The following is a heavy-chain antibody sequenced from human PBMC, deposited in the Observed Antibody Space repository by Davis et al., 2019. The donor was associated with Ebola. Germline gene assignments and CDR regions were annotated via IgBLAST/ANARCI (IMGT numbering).Heavy chain of an antibody. CDR1: GFSLSNARMG. V-gene: IGHV4-31*03. CDR2: IYYSGST. D-gene: IGHD2-15*01. CDR3: ARGPCSGASCYLDY. Sequence: SGPTLVKPTETLTLTCTVSGFSLSNARMGVSWIRQPPGKGLEWIGYIYYSGSTYYNPSLKSRVTISVDTSKNQFSLKLSSVTAADTAVYYCARGPCSGASCYLDYWGQGTLVTVSS. J-gene: IGHJ4*02.